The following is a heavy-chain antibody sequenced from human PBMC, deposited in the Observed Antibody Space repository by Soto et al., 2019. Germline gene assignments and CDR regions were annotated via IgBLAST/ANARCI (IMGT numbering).Heavy chain of an antibody. CDR3: ATYYDFWTAFDP. Sequence: SETLSLTCAVSGGSFSRGGYSWGWIRQPPGKGLEWIGYIYHSGSTYYNPSLKSRVTISVDRSKNQFSLKLNSVTGADTAVYYCATYYDFWTAFDPWGQGTLVTVSS. D-gene: IGHD3-3*01. J-gene: IGHJ5*02. CDR1: GGSFSRGGYS. V-gene: IGHV4-30-2*01. CDR2: IYHSGST.